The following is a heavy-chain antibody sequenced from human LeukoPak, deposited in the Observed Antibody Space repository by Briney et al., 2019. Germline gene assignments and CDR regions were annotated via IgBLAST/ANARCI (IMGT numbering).Heavy chain of an antibody. CDR2: IYYSGST. J-gene: IGHJ4*02. V-gene: IGHV4-39*01. D-gene: IGHD5-24*01. CDR1: GGSISSNSYY. CDR3: ARREDGRYTIDY. Sequence: PSETLSLTCTVSGGSISSNSYYWGWIRQPPGKGLEWIGSIYYSGSTYYNPSLKSRVTISVDTSKNQFSLKLSSVTAADTAVYYCARREDGRYTIDYWGQGTLVTVSS.